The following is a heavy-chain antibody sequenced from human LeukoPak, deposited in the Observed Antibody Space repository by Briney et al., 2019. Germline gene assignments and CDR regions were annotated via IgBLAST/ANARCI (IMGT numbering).Heavy chain of an antibody. J-gene: IGHJ4*02. CDR2: ISGSGDST. Sequence: GGPLRLSCAASGFTFTSYAMSWLPQAPGKGLVGVSSISGSGDSTYYTDPVKGRFTISRDNSKNTLYLQMNSLRAEDTAVYHCARDGGRYLQPTDYWGQGTLVSVCS. D-gene: IGHD1-26*01. CDR1: GFTFTSYA. V-gene: IGHV3-23*01. CDR3: ARDGGRYLQPTDY.